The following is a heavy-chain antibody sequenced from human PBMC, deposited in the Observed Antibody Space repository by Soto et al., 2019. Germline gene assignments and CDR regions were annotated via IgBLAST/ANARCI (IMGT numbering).Heavy chain of an antibody. D-gene: IGHD3-22*01. J-gene: IGHJ4*02. Sequence: QVQLQESGPGLVKPSQTLSLTCTVSGGSISSGDYYWSWIRQPPGKGLEWIGYIYYSGSTYYNPSLKSRVTISVDTSKNQFSLKLSSVTAADTAVHYCARGYDSSGYYGYYFDYWGQGTLVTVSS. V-gene: IGHV4-30-4*01. CDR1: GGSISSGDYY. CDR2: IYYSGST. CDR3: ARGYDSSGYYGYYFDY.